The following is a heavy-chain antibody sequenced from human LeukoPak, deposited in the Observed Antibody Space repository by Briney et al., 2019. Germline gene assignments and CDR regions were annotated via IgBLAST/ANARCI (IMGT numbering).Heavy chain of an antibody. CDR1: GGSISSSSYY. Sequence: PSETLSLTCTVSGGSISSSSYYWGWIRQPPGKGLEWIGSIYYSGSTYYNPSLKSRVTISVDTSKNQFSLKLSSVTAADTAVYYCARDLYYYDSSGYYYYYMDVWGKGTTVTVSS. CDR3: ARDLYYYDSSGYYYYYMDV. CDR2: IYYSGST. D-gene: IGHD3-22*01. V-gene: IGHV4-39*07. J-gene: IGHJ6*03.